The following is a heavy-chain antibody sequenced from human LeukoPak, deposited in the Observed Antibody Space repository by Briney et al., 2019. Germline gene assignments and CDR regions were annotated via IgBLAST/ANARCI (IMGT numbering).Heavy chain of an antibody. J-gene: IGHJ6*03. CDR1: GGSISSYY. V-gene: IGHV4-59*12. Sequence: SETLSLTCTVSGGSISSYYWSWIRQSPGKGLEWIGYIYYSGSTNYNPSLKSRVTISVDTSKNQFSLKLSSVTAADTAVYYCASQVYYDFWSGYQYYYYYYMDVWGKGTTVTVSS. CDR3: ASQVYYDFWSGYQYYYYYYMDV. D-gene: IGHD3-3*01. CDR2: IYYSGST.